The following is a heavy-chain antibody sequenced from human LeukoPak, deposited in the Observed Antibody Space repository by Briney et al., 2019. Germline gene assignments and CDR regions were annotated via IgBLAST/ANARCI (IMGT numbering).Heavy chain of an antibody. CDR1: GFTFSSSA. V-gene: IGHV3-23*01. CDR3: ARDYSYGFLN. D-gene: IGHD5-18*01. J-gene: IGHJ4*02. CDR2: ISNNGGYT. Sequence: GGSLRLSCAASGFTFSSSAMSWVRQAPGKGLEWVSAISNNGGYTYYADSVQGRFTISRDNAKNSLYLQMNSLRAEDTAVYYCARDYSYGFLNWGQGTLVTVSS.